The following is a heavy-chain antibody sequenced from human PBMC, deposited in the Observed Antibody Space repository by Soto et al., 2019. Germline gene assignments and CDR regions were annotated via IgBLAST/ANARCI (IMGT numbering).Heavy chain of an antibody. CDR1: GFTFSSYS. D-gene: IGHD2-15*01. V-gene: IGHV3-21*01. CDR3: ARDHWVVVVVAAFHYYGMDV. Sequence: PGGSLRLSCAAPGFTFSSYSMNWVRQAPGKGLEWVSSISSSSSYIYYADSVKGRFTISRDNAKNSLYLQMNSLRAEDTAVYYCARDHWVVVVVAAFHYYGMDVWGQGTTVTVSS. CDR2: ISSSSSYI. J-gene: IGHJ6*02.